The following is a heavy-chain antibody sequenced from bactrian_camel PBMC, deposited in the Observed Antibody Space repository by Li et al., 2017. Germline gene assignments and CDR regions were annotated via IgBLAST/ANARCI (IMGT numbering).Heavy chain of an antibody. D-gene: IGHD8*01. CDR3: ATGANSGMSVFAY. J-gene: IGHJ6*01. CDR1: GFTVSSVD. V-gene: IGHV3S1*01. CDR2: MKTGDGKT. Sequence: VQLVESGGDLVQPGGSLRLSCVVNGFTVSSVDMYWVRRAPGKGLEWVSTMKTGDGKTSSADSVKGRFTISRDNAKDNAKNTIYLQMNSLKSEDTALYYCATGANSGMSVFAYWGQGTQVTVS.